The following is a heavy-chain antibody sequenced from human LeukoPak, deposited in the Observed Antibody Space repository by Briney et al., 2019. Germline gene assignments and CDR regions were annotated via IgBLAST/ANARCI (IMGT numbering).Heavy chain of an antibody. J-gene: IGHJ4*02. D-gene: IGHD3-10*01. CDR2: IYPGDSDT. CDR1: GYSFTSFW. V-gene: IGHV5-51*01. CDR3: ARRGYFGSGSYYLDY. Sequence: GESLKISCEASGYSFTSFWIAWVRQVPGKGLDLMGIIYPGDSDTKYSPSFEGQVTISADKSTSTAYLQWSSLKASDTAMYYCARRGYFGSGSYYLDYWGQGTLVTVSS.